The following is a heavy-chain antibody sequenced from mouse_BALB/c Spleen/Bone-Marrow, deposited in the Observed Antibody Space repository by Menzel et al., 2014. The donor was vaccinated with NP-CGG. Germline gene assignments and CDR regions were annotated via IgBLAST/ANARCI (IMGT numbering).Heavy chain of an antibody. CDR2: ISCYNGAT. J-gene: IGHJ2*01. Sequence: LVKTGASVKISCKASGYSFTGYYMHWVMQSHGKSLEWIGYISCYNGATSYNQKFKGKATFTVDTSSSTAYMQFNSLTSEDSAVYYCARGIYYGSSSYFGYWGQGTTLTVSS. CDR3: ARGIYYGSSSYFGY. CDR1: GYSFTGYY. V-gene: IGHV1S34*01. D-gene: IGHD1-1*01.